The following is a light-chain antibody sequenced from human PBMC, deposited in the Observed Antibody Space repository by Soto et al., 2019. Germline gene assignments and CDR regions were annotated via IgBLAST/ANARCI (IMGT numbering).Light chain of an antibody. CDR2: ASY. J-gene: IGKJ1*01. CDR3: QQSYSTPWT. CDR1: QSISTY. Sequence: DIQMTQSPSSLSASVGDRVTVTCRASQSISTYLNWYQQKPGTAPKLLIYASYTLQSGVPSRFSGSGSGTDFTLTISSLQPEDFATYYCQQSYSTPWTFGQGTKGDI. V-gene: IGKV1-39*01.